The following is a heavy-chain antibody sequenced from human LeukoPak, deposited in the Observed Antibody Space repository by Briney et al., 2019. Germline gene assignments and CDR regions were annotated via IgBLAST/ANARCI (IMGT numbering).Heavy chain of an antibody. D-gene: IGHD5/OR15-5a*01. CDR2: ISGSGGST. CDR3: AKRDHQSKYFDY. Sequence: GGSLRLSCAASGFTVSSNYMSWVRQAPGKGLEWVSAISGSGGSTYYADSVKGRFTISRDNSKNTLYLQMNSLRAEDTAVYYCAKRDHQSKYFDYWGQGTLVTVSS. CDR1: GFTVSSNY. J-gene: IGHJ4*02. V-gene: IGHV3-23*01.